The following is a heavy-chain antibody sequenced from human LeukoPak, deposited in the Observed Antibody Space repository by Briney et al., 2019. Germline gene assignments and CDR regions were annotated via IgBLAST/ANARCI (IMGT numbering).Heavy chain of an antibody. D-gene: IGHD5-12*01. V-gene: IGHV3-23*01. Sequence: GGSLRLSCAASGFTFSSYAMSWVRQAPGKGLEWVSAISGSGGSTYYADSVKGRFTISRDNFKNTLYLQMNSLRAEDTAVYYCAKDQEYSGSYFDYWGQGTLVTVSS. J-gene: IGHJ4*02. CDR2: ISGSGGST. CDR3: AKDQEYSGSYFDY. CDR1: GFTFSSYA.